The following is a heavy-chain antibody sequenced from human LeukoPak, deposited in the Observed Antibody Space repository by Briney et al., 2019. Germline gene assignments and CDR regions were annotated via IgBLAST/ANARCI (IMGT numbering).Heavy chain of an antibody. J-gene: IGHJ6*03. CDR3: ARDRDFWSGQPMDV. CDR2: SSAYNGNT. Sequence: ASVKVSCKASGYTFTSYGISWVRQAPGQGLEWMGWSSAYNGNTNYAQKLQGRVTMTTDTSTSTAYMELRSLRSEDTAVYYCARDRDFWSGQPMDVWGKGTTVTVSS. V-gene: IGHV1-18*01. D-gene: IGHD3-3*01. CDR1: GYTFTSYG.